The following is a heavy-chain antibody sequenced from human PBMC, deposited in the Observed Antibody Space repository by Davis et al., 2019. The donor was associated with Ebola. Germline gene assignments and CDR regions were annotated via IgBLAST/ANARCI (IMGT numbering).Heavy chain of an antibody. V-gene: IGHV4-59*12. CDR2: IYYSGST. Sequence: MPGGSLRLSCTVSGGSISSYYWSWIRQPPGKGLEWIGYIYYSGSTFYTPSLKSRVTISVDRSKNQFSLKLSSVTAADTAVYYCAGYGDYFLGWGQGTLVTVSS. CDR1: GGSISSYY. D-gene: IGHD4-17*01. CDR3: AGYGDYFLG. J-gene: IGHJ4*02.